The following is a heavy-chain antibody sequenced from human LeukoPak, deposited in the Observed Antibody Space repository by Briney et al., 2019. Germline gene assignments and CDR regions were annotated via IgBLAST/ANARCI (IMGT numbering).Heavy chain of an antibody. CDR2: IYPGDSDT. D-gene: IGHD6-13*01. Sequence: GESLKISWKGSGYSFTTYWIGWGRQMPGKGLEWMGIIYPGDSDTRYSPSFQGQVTISADKSISTAYLQWGSLKAPDTAMYYCARRTIAAAGTTFDYWGQGTLVTVSS. CDR1: GYSFTTYW. V-gene: IGHV5-51*01. CDR3: ARRTIAAAGTTFDY. J-gene: IGHJ4*02.